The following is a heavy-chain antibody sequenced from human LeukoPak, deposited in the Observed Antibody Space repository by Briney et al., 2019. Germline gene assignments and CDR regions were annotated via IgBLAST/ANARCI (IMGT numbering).Heavy chain of an antibody. Sequence: ASVKVSCKASGYTFTSYAMHWVRQAPGQRLEWMGWINAGNGNTKYSQKFQGRVAITRDTSASTAYMELSSLRSEDTAVYYCARHLSAAAGGWEYYFDYWGQGTLVTVSS. D-gene: IGHD6-13*01. V-gene: IGHV1-3*01. CDR3: ARHLSAAAGGWEYYFDY. CDR2: INAGNGNT. CDR1: GYTFTSYA. J-gene: IGHJ4*02.